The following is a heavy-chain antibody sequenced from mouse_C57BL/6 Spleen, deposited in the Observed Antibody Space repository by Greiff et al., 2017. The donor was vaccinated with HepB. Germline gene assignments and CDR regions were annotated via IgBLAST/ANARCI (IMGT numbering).Heavy chain of an antibody. CDR1: GYTFTSYW. Sequence: VQLQQPGAELVMPGASVKLSCKASGYTFTSYWMHWVKQRPGQGLEWIGEIDPSDSYTNYNQKFKGKSTLTVDKSSSTAYMQLSSLTSEDSAVYYCARRGYLHWYFDVWGTGTTVTVSS. V-gene: IGHV1-69*01. D-gene: IGHD2-2*01. J-gene: IGHJ1*03. CDR2: IDPSDSYT. CDR3: ARRGYLHWYFDV.